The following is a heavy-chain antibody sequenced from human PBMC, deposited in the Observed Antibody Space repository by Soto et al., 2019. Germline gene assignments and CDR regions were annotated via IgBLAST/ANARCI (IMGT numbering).Heavy chain of an antibody. V-gene: IGHV1-18*01. Sequence: ASVKVSCKASGYSFTTYGFNWVRQAPGQGLEWMGWLNTYNSNANYAQKVQGRVTMTTDTSTSTAYMELRSLTSDDTAVYYCARGYLSGRAYDFDYWGQGTLVTVSS. CDR2: LNTYNSNA. J-gene: IGHJ4*02. CDR1: GYSFTTYG. D-gene: IGHD3-9*01. CDR3: ARGYLSGRAYDFDY.